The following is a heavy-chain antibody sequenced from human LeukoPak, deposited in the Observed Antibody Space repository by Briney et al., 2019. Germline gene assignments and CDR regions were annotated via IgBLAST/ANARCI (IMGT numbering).Heavy chain of an antibody. V-gene: IGHV4-59*08. Sequence: SETLSLTCTVSGDSITSYFWSWIRQPPGKGLEWVGYIFYSGITNYNPSLKSRVTISVDTSKNQFSLKLSSVTAADTAVYYCASYGSGSHIAFDYWGQGTLVTVSS. CDR3: ASYGSGSHIAFDY. CDR1: GDSITSYF. D-gene: IGHD3-10*01. J-gene: IGHJ4*02. CDR2: IFYSGIT.